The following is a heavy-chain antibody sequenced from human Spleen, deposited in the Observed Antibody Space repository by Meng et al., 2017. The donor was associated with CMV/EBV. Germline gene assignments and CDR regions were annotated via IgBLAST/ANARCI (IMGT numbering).Heavy chain of an antibody. CDR3: AREGYCTNGVCRGWFHP. CDR1: YMFPDYY. J-gene: IGHJ5*02. D-gene: IGHD2-8*01. V-gene: IGHV1-2*04. CDR2: INPSSGDT. Sequence: YMFPDYYIHWLRQAPGQKFEWMGWINPSSGDTNYAEKFQGWVTMTRDTSISTAYMELRRLKSDDTAVYYCAREGYCTNGVCRGWFHPWGQGTLVTVSS.